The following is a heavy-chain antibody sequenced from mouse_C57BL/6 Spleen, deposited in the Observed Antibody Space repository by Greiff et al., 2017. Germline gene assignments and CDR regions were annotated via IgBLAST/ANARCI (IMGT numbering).Heavy chain of an antibody. CDR3: ARGTSAWFAY. J-gene: IGHJ3*01. Sequence: EVQLQQSGPELVKPGASVKISCKASGYSFTDYNMNWVKQSNGKSLEWIGVLNPNYGTTSYNQKFKGKATLTVDQSPSTADMQLNSLTSEDSAVYYGARGTSAWFAYWGQGTLVTVSA. V-gene: IGHV1-39*01. D-gene: IGHD3-3*01. CDR2: LNPNYGTT. CDR1: GYSFTDYN.